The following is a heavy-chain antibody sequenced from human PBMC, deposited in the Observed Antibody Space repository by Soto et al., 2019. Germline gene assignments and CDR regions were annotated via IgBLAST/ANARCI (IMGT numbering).Heavy chain of an antibody. CDR2: INNDETTT. J-gene: IGHJ5*02. D-gene: IGHD3-16*01. Sequence: EVQLVESGGGLVQPGGSLRLSCAASGFAFRSCWMHWVRQVPGKGLVWVSRINNDETTTNYADSVKGRFTISRDNAENTLYLQMNSLRVEDTAVYYCASGVVGGVIVHWGQGTLVTVSS. CDR3: ASGVVGGVIVH. CDR1: GFAFRSCW. V-gene: IGHV3-74*01.